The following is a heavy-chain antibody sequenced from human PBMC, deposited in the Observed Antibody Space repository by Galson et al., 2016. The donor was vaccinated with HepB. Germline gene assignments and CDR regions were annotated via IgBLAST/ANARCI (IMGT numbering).Heavy chain of an antibody. CDR1: GYSFTSFW. CDR3: ARRGGSYWSPQNNWFDP. Sequence: QSGAEVKKPGESLQISCKGSGYSFTSFWIGWVRQMPGKGLEWMGIIYPGDSDTRYSPSFQGQVTISVDKSINTAYLQWSSLKASDTAMYYCARRGGSYWSPQNNWFDPWGQGTPVTVSS. CDR2: IYPGDSDT. D-gene: IGHD1-26*01. V-gene: IGHV5-51*03. J-gene: IGHJ5*02.